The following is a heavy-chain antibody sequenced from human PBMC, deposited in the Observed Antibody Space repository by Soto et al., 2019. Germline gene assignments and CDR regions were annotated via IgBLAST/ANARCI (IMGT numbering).Heavy chain of an antibody. J-gene: IGHJ3*02. CDR3: ARGLFGDTAMPDAFDI. CDR1: GGSISSYY. CDR2: IYYSGST. D-gene: IGHD5-18*01. V-gene: IGHV4-59*01. Sequence: PSETLSLTCTVSGGSISSYYWSWIRQPPGKGLEWIGYIYYSGSTNYNPSLKIRVTISVDTSKNQFSLKLSFVTAADTAVYYCARGLFGDTAMPDAFDIWGQGTMVTVSS.